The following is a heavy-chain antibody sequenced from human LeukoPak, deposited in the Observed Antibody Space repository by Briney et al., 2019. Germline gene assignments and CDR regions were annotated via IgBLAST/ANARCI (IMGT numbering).Heavy chain of an antibody. D-gene: IGHD4-17*01. Sequence: GGSLRLSCAASGFTFSTYAMTWVRQAPGKRLEWVSGISGGGSYTYYADSVKGRFTISRDNSKNTLSLQMNSLRAEDTAVYYCAKDSRGTTTTIYYFDCWGQGTLVTVSS. CDR3: AKDSRGTTTTIYYFDC. V-gene: IGHV3-23*01. CDR2: ISGGGSYT. CDR1: GFTFSTYA. J-gene: IGHJ4*02.